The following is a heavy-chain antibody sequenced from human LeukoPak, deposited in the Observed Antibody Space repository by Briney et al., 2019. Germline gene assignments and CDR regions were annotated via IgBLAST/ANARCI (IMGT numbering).Heavy chain of an antibody. V-gene: IGHV3-21*01. CDR3: AREWSGPYFQH. CDR1: GFTFSSYS. CDR2: ISSSSSYI. Sequence: AGGSLRLSCAASGFTFSSYSMNWVRQAPGKGLEWVSSISSSSSYIYYADSVKVRFTISRDNAKNSLYLQMNSLRAEDTAVYYCAREWSGPYFQHWGQRTLVTVSS. J-gene: IGHJ1*01. D-gene: IGHD2-15*01.